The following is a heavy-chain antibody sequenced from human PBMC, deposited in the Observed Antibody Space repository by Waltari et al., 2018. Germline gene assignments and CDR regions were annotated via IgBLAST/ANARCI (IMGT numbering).Heavy chain of an antibody. CDR2: INPNSGGP. V-gene: IGHV1-2*06. D-gene: IGHD6-13*01. CDR1: GYTLTGYY. Sequence: QVQLVQSGAEVKKPGASVKVSCKASGYTLTGYYMPWVRQAPGQGLEWMGRINPNSGGPNYAQKFQGRVTMTRATSISTAYMELSRLRSDDTAVYYCARDSYSSSSWGQGTLVTVSS. CDR3: ARDSYSSSS. J-gene: IGHJ5*02.